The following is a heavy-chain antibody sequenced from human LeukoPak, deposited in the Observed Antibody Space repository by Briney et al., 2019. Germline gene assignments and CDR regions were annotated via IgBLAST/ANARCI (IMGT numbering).Heavy chain of an antibody. D-gene: IGHD2-8*02. Sequence: GGSLRLSCAASGFTFSNYAMHWVRQAPGKGLEWVTVIFYDGDTKYYADSVRGRFTISRDNSKSTLSLQMNSLRVEDTAIYYCATYRQVLLPFESWGQGTLVTVSS. CDR1: GFTFSNYA. J-gene: IGHJ4*02. CDR2: IFYDGDTK. CDR3: ATYRQVLLPFES. V-gene: IGHV3-30*04.